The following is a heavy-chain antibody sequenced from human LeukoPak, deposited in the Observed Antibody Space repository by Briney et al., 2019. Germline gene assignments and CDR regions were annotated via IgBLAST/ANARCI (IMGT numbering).Heavy chain of an antibody. Sequence: GGSLRLSCAASGFTFSNAWMSWVRQVPGKGLEWVGRIKRKTDGGTIDYGAAVKGRFTISRDDSKNTLYLQMDSLKSEDTAVYYCTTYDYGDYYFFNGMDVWGQGTTVTVSS. D-gene: IGHD4-17*01. V-gene: IGHV3-15*01. CDR3: TTYDYGDYYFFNGMDV. CDR1: GFTFSNAW. CDR2: IKRKTDGGTI. J-gene: IGHJ6*02.